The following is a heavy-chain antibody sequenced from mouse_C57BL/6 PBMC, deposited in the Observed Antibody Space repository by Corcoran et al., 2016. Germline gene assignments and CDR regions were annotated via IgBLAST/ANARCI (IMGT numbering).Heavy chain of an antibody. CDR2: INTYSGVP. J-gene: IGHJ4*01. CDR1: GYTFTTYG. D-gene: IGHD2-3*01. V-gene: IGHV9-3*01. Sequence: QIQLVQSGPELKKPGETVKISCKASGYTFTTYGMSWVKQAPGKGLKWMGWINTYSGVPTYADDFKGRFAFSLETSASTAYLQINNLKNEDTATYFCARRDDGYDYAMDYWGQGTSVTVSS. CDR3: ARRDDGYDYAMDY.